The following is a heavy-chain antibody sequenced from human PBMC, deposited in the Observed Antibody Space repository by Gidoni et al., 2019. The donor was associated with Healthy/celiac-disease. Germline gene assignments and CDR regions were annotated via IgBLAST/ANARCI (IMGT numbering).Heavy chain of an antibody. J-gene: IGHJ2*01. CDR1: GGSISSGGYY. Sequence: QVQLQESGPGLVKPSQTLSLTCTVSGGSISSGGYYWSWIRQHPGKGLEWIGYIYYSGSTYYNPSLKSRVTISVDTSKNQFALKLSSVTAADTAVYYCARLGTYYDILTGKGYFDLWGRGTLVTVSS. D-gene: IGHD3-9*01. CDR2: IYYSGST. V-gene: IGHV4-31*03. CDR3: ARLGTYYDILTGKGYFDL.